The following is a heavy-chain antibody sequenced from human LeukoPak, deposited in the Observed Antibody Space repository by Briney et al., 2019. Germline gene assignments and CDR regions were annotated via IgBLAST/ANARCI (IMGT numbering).Heavy chain of an antibody. CDR2: IYYSGST. CDR3: ARSQSSSWYSPFEY. V-gene: IGHV4-39*07. J-gene: IGHJ4*02. CDR1: GGSISSSSYY. Sequence: TSETLSLTCTVSGGSISSSSYYWGWIRQPPGKGLEWIGSIYYSGSTYYNPSLKSRVTISVDTSKNQFSLKLSSVTAADTAVYYCARSQSSSWYSPFEYWGQGTLVTVSS. D-gene: IGHD6-13*01.